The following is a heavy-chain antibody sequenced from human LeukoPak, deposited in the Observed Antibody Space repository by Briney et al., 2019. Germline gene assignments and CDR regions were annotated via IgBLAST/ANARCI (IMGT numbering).Heavy chain of an antibody. D-gene: IGHD6-19*01. CDR2: IYYSGST. CDR1: GGSISSSSYY. V-gene: IGHV4-39*07. J-gene: IGHJ4*02. CDR3: ARRIAVAEFDY. Sequence: SETLSLTCTVSGGSISSSSYYWGWIRQPPGKGLEWIGSIYYSGSTYYNPSLKSRVTISVDTSKNQFSLKLSSVTAADTAVYYCARRIAVAEFDYWGQGTLVTVSS.